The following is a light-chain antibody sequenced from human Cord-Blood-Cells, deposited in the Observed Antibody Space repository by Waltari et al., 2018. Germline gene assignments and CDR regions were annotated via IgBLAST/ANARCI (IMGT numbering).Light chain of an antibody. CDR2: DVS. CDR3: SSDTSSSTRGV. Sequence: SALTQPPSVPGSPGQSLTISCPGASSYVGGFMYVSWYPQHPGKAPKLMIYDVSNRPSGVSNRFSGSKSGNTASQTISGLQAEDEADYYCSSDTSSSTRGVFGTGTKVTVL. CDR1: SSYVGGFMY. V-gene: IGLV2-14*01. J-gene: IGLJ1*01.